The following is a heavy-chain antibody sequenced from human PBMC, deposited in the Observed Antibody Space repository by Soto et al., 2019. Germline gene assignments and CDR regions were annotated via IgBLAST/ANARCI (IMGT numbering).Heavy chain of an antibody. CDR3: ANHCSSTSCYGG. D-gene: IGHD2-2*01. J-gene: IGHJ4*02. Sequence: QVQLVQSGAEVKKPGSSVKVSCKASGGTFSSYTISWVRQAPGQGLEWMGRIIPILGIANYAQKFQGRVTITADKYTSTAYMELSSLRSEDTTVYYCANHCSSTSCYGGWGQGTLVTVSS. CDR1: GGTFSSYT. CDR2: IIPILGIA. V-gene: IGHV1-69*02.